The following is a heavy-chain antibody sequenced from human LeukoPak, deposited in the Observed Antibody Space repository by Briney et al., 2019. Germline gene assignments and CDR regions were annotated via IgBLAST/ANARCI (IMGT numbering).Heavy chain of an antibody. Sequence: GESLKISCKGSGYSFTSYWIGWVRQMPGKGLEWMGIIYPGDSDTRYSPSFQGQVTISADKPISTAYLQWSSLKASDTAMYYCARRPGYCSGGSCHGWFDPWGQGTLVTVSS. CDR1: GYSFTSYW. J-gene: IGHJ5*02. CDR3: ARRPGYCSGGSCHGWFDP. CDR2: IYPGDSDT. D-gene: IGHD2-15*01. V-gene: IGHV5-51*01.